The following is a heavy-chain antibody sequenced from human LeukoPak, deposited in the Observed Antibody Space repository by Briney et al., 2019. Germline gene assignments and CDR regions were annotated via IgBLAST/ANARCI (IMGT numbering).Heavy chain of an antibody. CDR2: ISGSGGST. CDR3: AREMWGSSWYNWFDP. V-gene: IGHV3-23*01. D-gene: IGHD6-13*01. CDR1: GFTFSSYA. Sequence: GGSLRLSCAASGFTFSSYAMSWVRQAPGKGLEWVSAISGSGGSTYYADSVKGRFTISRDNSKNTLYLQMNSLRAEDTAVYYCAREMWGSSWYNWFDPWGQGTLVTVSS. J-gene: IGHJ5*02.